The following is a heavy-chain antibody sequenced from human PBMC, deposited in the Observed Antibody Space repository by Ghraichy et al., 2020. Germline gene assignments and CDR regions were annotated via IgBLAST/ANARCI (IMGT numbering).Heavy chain of an antibody. V-gene: IGHV2-70*11. D-gene: IGHD2-15*01. CDR3: ARSGYCSGGSCYSGWFDP. J-gene: IGHJ5*02. Sequence: SGPTLVKPTQTLTLTCTFSGFSLSTSGMCVSWIRQPPGKALEWLARIDWDDDKYYSTSLKTRLTISKDTSKNQVVLTMTNMDPVDTATYYCARSGYCSGGSCYSGWFDPWGQGTLVTVSS. CDR2: IDWDDDK. CDR1: GFSLSTSGMC.